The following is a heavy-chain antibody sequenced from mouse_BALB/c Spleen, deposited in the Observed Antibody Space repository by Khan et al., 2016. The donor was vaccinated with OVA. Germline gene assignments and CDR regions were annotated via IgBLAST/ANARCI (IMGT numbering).Heavy chain of an antibody. V-gene: IGHV2-6-7*01. CDR1: GFSLTGYG. J-gene: IGHJ4*01. CDR2: IWGEGST. Sequence: QVQLQESGPGLVAPSQSLSITCTVSGFSLTGYGVNWVRQPPGKGLEWLGMIWGEGSTDYNSALKSRLSISKDNSQSHAFFKLNSLQTDDTARYYCARDRGMGEAMDYWGQGTSVTVSS. CDR3: ARDRGMGEAMDY. D-gene: IGHD4-1*01.